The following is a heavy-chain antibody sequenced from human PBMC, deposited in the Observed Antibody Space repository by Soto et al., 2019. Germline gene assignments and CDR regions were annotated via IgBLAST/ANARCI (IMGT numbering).Heavy chain of an antibody. Sequence: QVQLQQWGAGLLKPSETLSLTCAVYGGSFSGYYWSWIRQPPGKGLEWIGEINHSASTNYNPSLKSRVTISVDTSKNQFSLKLSSVTAADTAVYYCARGYSPLSIAAAGPGGRWFDPWGQGTLVTVSS. CDR1: GGSFSGYY. V-gene: IGHV4-34*01. D-gene: IGHD6-13*01. J-gene: IGHJ5*02. CDR2: INHSAST. CDR3: ARGYSPLSIAAAGPGGRWFDP.